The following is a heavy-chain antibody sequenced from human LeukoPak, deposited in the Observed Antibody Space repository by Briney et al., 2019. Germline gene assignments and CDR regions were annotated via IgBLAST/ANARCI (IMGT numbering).Heavy chain of an antibody. V-gene: IGHV4-34*01. CDR2: INHSGST. CDR3: AGGAVYSEWLGSYYYYGMDV. Sequence: SETLSLTCAVYGGSFSGYYWSWIRQPPGKGLEWIGEINHSGSTNYNPSLKSRVTISVDTSKKQFSLKLSSVTAADTALYYCAGGAVYSEWLGSYYYYGMDVWGQGTTVTVSS. J-gene: IGHJ6*02. CDR1: GGSFSGYY. D-gene: IGHD3-3*01.